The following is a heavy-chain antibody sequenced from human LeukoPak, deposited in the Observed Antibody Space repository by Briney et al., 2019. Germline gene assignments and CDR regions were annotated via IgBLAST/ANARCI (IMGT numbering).Heavy chain of an antibody. CDR3: AKDQAGAILYFDY. D-gene: IGHD1-26*01. CDR2: ISYDGSNK. V-gene: IGHV3-30*18. J-gene: IGHJ4*02. Sequence: GGSLRLSCAASGFTFSSYGMHWVRQAPGKGLEWVAVISYDGSNKYYADSVKGRFTISRDNSKNTLYLQMSSLRAEDTALYYCAKDQAGAILYFDYWGQGTLVTVSS. CDR1: GFTFSSYG.